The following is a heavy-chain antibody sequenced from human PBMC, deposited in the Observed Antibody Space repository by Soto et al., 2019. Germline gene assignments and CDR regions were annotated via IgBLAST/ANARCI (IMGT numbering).Heavy chain of an antibody. J-gene: IGHJ4*02. CDR3: AHRQAPPGPLLWFGELSPRYYFDY. V-gene: IGHV2-5*01. CDR2: IYWNDDK. D-gene: IGHD3-10*01. CDR1: GFSLSTSGVG. Sequence: SGPTLVKPTQPLTLTCTFSGFSLSTSGVGVGWIRQPPGKALEWLALIYWNDDKRYSPSLTSRPTITKDTSKNQVVLTITTMDPVDTATYYCAHRQAPPGPLLWFGELSPRYYFDYWGQGTLVTVSS.